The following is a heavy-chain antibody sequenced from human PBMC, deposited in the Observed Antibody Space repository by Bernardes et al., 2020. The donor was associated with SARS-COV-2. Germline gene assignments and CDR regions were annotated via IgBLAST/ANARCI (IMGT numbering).Heavy chain of an antibody. CDR3: ARHLGSSITPGRVVN. CDR1: GYSFTSYW. V-gene: IGHV5-51*01. D-gene: IGHD2-15*01. Sequence: GESLKISCKGSGYSFTSYWIGWVRQMPGRGLEWMGIIYPGDSDTRYSPSFHGHVTISADKSINTAYLQWSSLIASDTATYYCARHLGSSITPGRVVNWGQGTLVTVSS. CDR2: IYPGDSDT. J-gene: IGHJ4*02.